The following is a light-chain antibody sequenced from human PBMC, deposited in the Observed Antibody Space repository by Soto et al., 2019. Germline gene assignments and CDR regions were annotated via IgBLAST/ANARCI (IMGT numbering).Light chain of an antibody. CDR1: QNLVSSDGSTC. V-gene: IGKV2-30*01. CDR3: MQYIQWPHT. J-gene: IGKJ2*01. Sequence: DVVVTQSPLSLPVTPGQPASISCRSSQNLVSSDGSTCLHWFQQRPGQSPRRLISKASNRESGVPERFSGSGSGTDFTLKISRVEAEDVGIYYCMQYIQWPHTFGQGTKLEI. CDR2: KAS.